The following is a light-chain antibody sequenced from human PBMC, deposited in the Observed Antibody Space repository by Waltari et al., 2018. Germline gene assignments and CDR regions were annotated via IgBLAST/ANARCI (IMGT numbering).Light chain of an antibody. V-gene: IGKV3-11*01. CDR3: QQRSNWPRIS. J-gene: IGKJ5*01. CDR1: QDIKQF. Sequence: FVLTQSPDSLSLSAGERATLSCRSSQDIKQFLAWYQQKPGQAPRLIIHDASTRSTGIPARFSGSGSGTDFTLTISSVEPEDFAVYYCQQRSNWPRISFGQGTRLELK. CDR2: DAS.